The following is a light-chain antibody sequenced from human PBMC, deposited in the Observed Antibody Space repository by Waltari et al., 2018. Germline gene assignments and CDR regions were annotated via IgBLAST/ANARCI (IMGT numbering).Light chain of an antibody. CDR1: NRDLGAYNY. CDR2: EVT. Sequence: QSVLTQHPSATGAPGQSVTISSTGTNRDLGAYNYVPWYQQHPVKVPKLLIYEVTKRTSWVPDRFSGSKSGNTASLTVSGLQADDEADYYCSSYAHNNHFVFGTGTKVTVL. J-gene: IGLJ1*01. CDR3: SSYAHNNHFV. V-gene: IGLV2-8*01.